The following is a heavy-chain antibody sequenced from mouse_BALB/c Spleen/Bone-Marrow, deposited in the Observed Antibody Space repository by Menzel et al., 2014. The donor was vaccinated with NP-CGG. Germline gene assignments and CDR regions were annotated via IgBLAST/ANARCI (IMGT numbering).Heavy chain of an antibody. V-gene: IGHV1S81*02. CDR3: TRSDGYYVPHWYFDV. J-gene: IGHJ1*01. D-gene: IGHD2-3*01. CDR1: GYTFTSYY. CDR2: INPSNGGT. Sequence: QVQLKHSGAELVKPGASVKLSCKASGYTFTSYYMYWVKQRPGQGLEWIGEINPSNGGTNFNEKFKSKATLTVDKSSSAAYMQLSSLTSEDSAVYYCTRSDGYYVPHWYFDVWGAGTTVTVSS.